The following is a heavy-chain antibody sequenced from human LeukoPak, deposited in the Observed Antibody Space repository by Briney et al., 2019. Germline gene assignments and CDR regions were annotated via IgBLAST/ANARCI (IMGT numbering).Heavy chain of an antibody. D-gene: IGHD3-22*01. Sequence: SQTLSLTCTVSGGSISSGSYYWSWIRQPPGKGLEWIGYIYYSGSTNYNPSLKSRVTISVDTSKNQFSLKLSSVTAADTAVYYCARERGYSHYFDYWGQGTLVTVSS. J-gene: IGHJ4*02. CDR3: ARERGYSHYFDY. CDR1: GGSISSGSYY. V-gene: IGHV4-61*01. CDR2: IYYSGST.